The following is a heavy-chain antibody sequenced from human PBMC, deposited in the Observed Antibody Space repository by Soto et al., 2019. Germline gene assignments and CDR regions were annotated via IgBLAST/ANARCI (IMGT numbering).Heavy chain of an antibody. D-gene: IGHD5-12*01. V-gene: IGHV4-39*01. CDR2: IYYSGST. Sequence: SETLSLTCTVSGGSISSSSYYWGWIRQPPGKGLEWIGSIYYSGSTYYNPSLKSPVTISIDTSKNQFSLKLTSVTAADTAVYYCARLYSGYDRNFDYWGQGTLVTVS. J-gene: IGHJ4*02. CDR3: ARLYSGYDRNFDY. CDR1: GGSISSSSYY.